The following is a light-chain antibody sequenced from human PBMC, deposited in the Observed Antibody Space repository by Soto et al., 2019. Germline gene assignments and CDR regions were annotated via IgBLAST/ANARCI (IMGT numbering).Light chain of an antibody. J-gene: IGKJ4*01. CDR1: QSVSSSY. CDR2: GAS. Sequence: EIGLTQSPGTLSLSPGEKATLSYRASQSVSSSYLAWYQKKPGQAPRLLIYGASSRATGIPDRFSGSGSGTDFTLTIRRAEPADFSVYYCQHYCSSPLTFGGGRKVEIK. CDR3: QHYCSSPLT. V-gene: IGKV3-20*01.